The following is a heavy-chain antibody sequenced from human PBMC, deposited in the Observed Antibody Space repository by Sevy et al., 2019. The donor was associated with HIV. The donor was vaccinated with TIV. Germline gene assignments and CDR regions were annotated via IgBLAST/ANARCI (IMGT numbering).Heavy chain of an antibody. CDR1: GGSITSLY. CDR3: AGENAWGRGYS. D-gene: IGHD1-26*01. J-gene: IGHJ4*02. Sequence: SETLSLTCTVSGGSITSLYWNWIRQPPGKGLEWIANIYYNGYINYNPSLTSRVTLSLDTSKNQFSLRLSSVTAADTAMYYCAGENAWGRGYSWGQGTLVTVSS. V-gene: IGHV4-59*08. CDR2: IYYNGYI.